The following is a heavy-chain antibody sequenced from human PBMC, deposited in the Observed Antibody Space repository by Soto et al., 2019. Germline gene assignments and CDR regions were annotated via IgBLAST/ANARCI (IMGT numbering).Heavy chain of an antibody. D-gene: IGHD5-12*01. CDR1: GGSISGYH. CDR2: THYRGST. Sequence: SETLSLTCTVSGGSISGYHWCWTRQPPGKGMELNGYTHYRGSTNYNLSLKSRGTISVDKSKNQFSLKLSSVTAADTAVYYCARAEDRVATIVAFDILGQGTMVTVSS. J-gene: IGHJ3*02. CDR3: ARAEDRVATIVAFDI. V-gene: IGHV4-59*12.